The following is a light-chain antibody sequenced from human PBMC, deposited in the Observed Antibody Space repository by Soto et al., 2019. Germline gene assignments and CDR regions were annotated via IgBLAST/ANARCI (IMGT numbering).Light chain of an antibody. J-gene: IGKJ2*01. CDR3: QQSYSTSVYT. CDR1: QSISSY. V-gene: IGKV1-39*01. CDR2: AAS. Sequence: DIQMTQSPSSLSASVGDRVTITCRASQSISSYLNWYQQKPGKAPKLLIYAASSLQSGVPSRFSGSVSGTDFTLSISSLQPEDFATYYCQQSYSTSVYTFGQGNKLEIK.